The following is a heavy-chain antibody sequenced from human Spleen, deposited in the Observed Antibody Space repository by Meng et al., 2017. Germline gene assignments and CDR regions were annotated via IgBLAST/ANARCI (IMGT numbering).Heavy chain of an antibody. Sequence: VQLRQGGAGLWTPSASRALTFALSGTSCRCYYLSWIRRPPRNGLEWIGEINHGGSTNYSPSLESRVTISADMSKSQFSLNLTSVTAADTAMYYCVRTSGNYFRWFDPWGQGTLVTVSS. J-gene: IGHJ5*02. CDR3: VRTSGNYFRWFDP. D-gene: IGHD1-26*01. CDR2: INHGGST. CDR1: GTSCRCYY. V-gene: IGHV4-34*01.